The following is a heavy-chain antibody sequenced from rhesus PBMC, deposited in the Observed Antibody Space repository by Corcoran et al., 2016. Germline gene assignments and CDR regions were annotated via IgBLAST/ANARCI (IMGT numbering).Heavy chain of an antibody. CDR1: GFSISTTGTG. V-gene: IGHV2-95*01. D-gene: IGHD2-21*01. Sequence: QVTLKESGPALVKPTQTLTLTCTFSGFSISTTGTGVGWIRQPPGKALEWLASIYWNDSKYYSTSLKSRLTISKDTSKNQVVLTMTNMDPVDTATYYCARVPHLLCCTGSGCYALFDYWGQGVLVTVSS. J-gene: IGHJ4*01. CDR3: ARVPHLLCCTGSGCYALFDY. CDR2: IYWNDSK.